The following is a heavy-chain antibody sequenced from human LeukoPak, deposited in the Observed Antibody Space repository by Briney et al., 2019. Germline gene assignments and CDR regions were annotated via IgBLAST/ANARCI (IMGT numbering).Heavy chain of an antibody. CDR3: ARRSVAVENYFDY. D-gene: IGHD6-19*01. V-gene: IGHV4-39*01. Sequence: PSETLSLTCTVSGGSIITRSYNWGWIRQPPGKRLEWIGSIYYSGSTNYNPSLKSRVTIYVDTSKNQFSLRLTSVTAADTAVYYYARRSVAVENYFDYWGQGSLVTVSS. J-gene: IGHJ4*02. CDR1: GGSIITRSYN. CDR2: IYYSGST.